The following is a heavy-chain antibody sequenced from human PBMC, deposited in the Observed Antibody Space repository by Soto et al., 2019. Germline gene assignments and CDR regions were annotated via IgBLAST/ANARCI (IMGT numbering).Heavy chain of an antibody. CDR1: GGSISSYY. CDR3: ARVGAIVGANSGDY. Sequence: KSSETLSLTCTVSGGSISSYYWSWIRQPPGKGLEWIGYIYYSGSTYYNPSLRSRVAISLDTSNNQFSLKLSSVTAADTAVYYCARVGAIVGANSGDYWGQGTLVTVSS. V-gene: IGHV4-59*08. D-gene: IGHD1-26*01. CDR2: IYYSGST. J-gene: IGHJ4*02.